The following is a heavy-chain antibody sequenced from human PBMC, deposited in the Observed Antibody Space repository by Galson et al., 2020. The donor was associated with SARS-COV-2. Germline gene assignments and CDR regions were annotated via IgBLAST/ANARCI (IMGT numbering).Heavy chain of an antibody. Sequence: SQPLSLTCAISGDRISSDIAAWNWIRQSPSRGLEWPGRTFFRSKWYNGYAESVRSRITINPDTSKNQFSLQLTSVTPEDTAVYYCARNCGTGTTGCDYWGQGTLVTVSS. D-gene: IGHD1-1*01. V-gene: IGHV6-1*01. CDR3: ARNCGTGTTGCDY. CDR1: GDRISSDIAA. CDR2: TFFRSKWYN. J-gene: IGHJ4*02.